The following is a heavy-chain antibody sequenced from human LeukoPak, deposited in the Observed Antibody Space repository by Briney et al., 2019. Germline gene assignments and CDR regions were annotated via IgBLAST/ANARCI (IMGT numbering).Heavy chain of an antibody. CDR3: ARTGLGHCSGTSCYSGYYYYYTDV. CDR2: INWNGVSI. J-gene: IGHJ6*03. CDR1: GFTFEHFG. D-gene: IGHD2-2*01. Sequence: PGGSLRLSCVASGFTFEHFGMSWVRQAPGKGLEWVSGINWNGVSIGYADSAKGRFTISRDNAKNSLYLQMNSLRAEDTAFYYCARTGLGHCSGTSCYSGYYYYYTDVWGKGTTVTVS. V-gene: IGHV3-20*04.